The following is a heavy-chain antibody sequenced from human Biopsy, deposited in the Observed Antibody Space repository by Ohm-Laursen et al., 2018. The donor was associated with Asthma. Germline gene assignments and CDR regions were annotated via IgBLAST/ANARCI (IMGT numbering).Heavy chain of an antibody. V-gene: IGHV4-61*01. D-gene: IGHD3-10*01. CDR1: GGSVSSGSYY. CDR2: IYYTGSD. J-gene: IGHJ6*02. CDR3: ARGPNYHGSGRAPIGMDV. Sequence: SETLSLTYPVSGGSVSSGSYYWSWIRQPPGKGLEWLGYIYYTGSDNYNPSLKSRVTISVDTSKNQFSLRLNSVTAADTAVYYCARGPNYHGSGRAPIGMDVWGQGTTVTVSS.